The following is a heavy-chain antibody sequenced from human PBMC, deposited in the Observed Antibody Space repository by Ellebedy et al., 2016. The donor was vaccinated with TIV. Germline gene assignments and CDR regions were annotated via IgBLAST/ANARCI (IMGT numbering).Heavy chain of an antibody. CDR3: ARETYNDVDLKLWGIFDI. D-gene: IGHD3-10*01. Sequence: GGSLRLSCAASELTVTSNFMSWVRQAPGKGLAWVSTIAIDSTTSYADSVKGRFTISRDNSKNTLDIQMNSLRAEDTAVYYCARETYNDVDLKLWGIFDIWGQGTMVTVSS. J-gene: IGHJ3*02. CDR1: ELTVTSNF. V-gene: IGHV3-66*01. CDR2: IAIDSTT.